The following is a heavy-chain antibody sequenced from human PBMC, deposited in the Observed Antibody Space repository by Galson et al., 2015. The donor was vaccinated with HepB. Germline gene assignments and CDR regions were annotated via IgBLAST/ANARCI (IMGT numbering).Heavy chain of an antibody. Sequence: QSGAEVKKPGESLKISCTGSGYSFTSYWIGWVRQMPGKGLEWMGIIYPGDSDTRYSPSFQGQVTISADKSISTAYLQWSSLKASDTAMYYCASAVTKSDYYYYGMDVWGQGTTVTVSS. D-gene: IGHD4-17*01. CDR3: ASAVTKSDYYYYGMDV. J-gene: IGHJ6*02. CDR2: IYPGDSDT. V-gene: IGHV5-51*01. CDR1: GYSFTSYW.